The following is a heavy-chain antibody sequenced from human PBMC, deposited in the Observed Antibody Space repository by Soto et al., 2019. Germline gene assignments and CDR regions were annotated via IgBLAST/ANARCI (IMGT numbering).Heavy chain of an antibody. CDR2: ISFDGSYK. V-gene: IGHV3-30-3*01. Sequence: GGSLRLSCAASGFTFSSHSMHWVRQAPGKGLEWVAVISFDGSYKYYADSVKGRFTISRDNSKNTLYLQMNSLRAEDTAVYYCARGASITVAGTSFDYWGQGTLVTVSS. D-gene: IGHD6-19*01. CDR1: GFTFSSHS. CDR3: ARGASITVAGTSFDY. J-gene: IGHJ4*02.